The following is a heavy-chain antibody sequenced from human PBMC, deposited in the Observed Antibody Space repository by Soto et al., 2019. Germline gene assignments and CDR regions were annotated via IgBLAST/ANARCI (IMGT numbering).Heavy chain of an antibody. V-gene: IGHV1-18*01. CDR2: IRPNDGHT. Sequence: ASVKVSCKGLGYTFTSYGISWVRQAPGQGLEWMGWIRPNDGHTNYAQKFQDRVTMTRDTSTTAVYMDLRSLGSDDTAVYYCAIIGSGDYSDFDYWGQGTLVTVSS. J-gene: IGHJ4*02. CDR1: GYTFTSYG. D-gene: IGHD4-4*01. CDR3: AIIGSGDYSDFDY.